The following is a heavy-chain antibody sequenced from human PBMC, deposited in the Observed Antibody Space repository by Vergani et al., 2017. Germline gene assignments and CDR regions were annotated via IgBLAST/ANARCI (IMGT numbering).Heavy chain of an antibody. J-gene: IGHJ4*02. CDR1: GGSISSYY. V-gene: IGHV4-59*01. CDR2: IYYSGSS. Sequence: QVQLQESGPGLVKPSETLSLTCTVSGGSISSYYWSWIRQPPGQGLEWIGYIYYSGSSNYDPSLKSRVTISGDRSKNQFSLKLSSVTAADTAVYYCARSLNYCDSSGYYYHSYYFDYWGQGTLVTVSS. D-gene: IGHD3-22*01. CDR3: ARSLNYCDSSGYYYHSYYFDY.